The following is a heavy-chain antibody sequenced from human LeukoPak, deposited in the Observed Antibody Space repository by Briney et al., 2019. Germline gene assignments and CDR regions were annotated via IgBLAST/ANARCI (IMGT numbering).Heavy chain of an antibody. D-gene: IGHD5-18*01. CDR3: ARHWIPGSHDAFDI. J-gene: IGHJ3*02. CDR1: GYRFTTYW. CDR2: IYPGDSES. V-gene: IGHV5-51*01. Sequence: GESLKISCKGSGYRFTTYWIGWVRQMPGKGLEWMVIIYPGDSESRYSPSLQGQVTISVDKSISTAYLQWSSLEASDTAIYYCARHWIPGSHDAFDIWGQGTMVTVSS.